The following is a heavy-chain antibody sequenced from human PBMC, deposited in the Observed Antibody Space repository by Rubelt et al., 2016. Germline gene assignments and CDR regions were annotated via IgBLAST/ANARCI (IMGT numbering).Heavy chain of an antibody. D-gene: IGHD2-2*01. V-gene: IGHV3-30*03. Sequence: PGKGLEWVAVISYDGSDKYYADSVKGRFTISRDNSKNTLYLQMNSLRAEDTAVYYCASRYQLLPPLIWGQGTMVTVSS. CDR3: ASRYQLLPPLI. CDR2: ISYDGSDK. J-gene: IGHJ3*02.